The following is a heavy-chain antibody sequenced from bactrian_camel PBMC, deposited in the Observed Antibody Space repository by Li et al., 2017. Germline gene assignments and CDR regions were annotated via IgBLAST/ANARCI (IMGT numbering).Heavy chain of an antibody. CDR1: GYTQASRPC. CDR2: KYIGGNYI. V-gene: IGHV3S6*01. Sequence: HVQLVESGGGSVQAGGSLRLSCITSGYTQASRPCMGWFRQAPGKEREGVARKYIGGNYIQYDDSVKGRFTISEEKNVLYLQMNNLKPEDTATYYCAVDRRYPGARCYARAVDFGYWGQGTQVTVS. J-gene: IGHJ6*01. CDR3: AVDRRYPGARCYARAVDFGY. D-gene: IGHD1*01.